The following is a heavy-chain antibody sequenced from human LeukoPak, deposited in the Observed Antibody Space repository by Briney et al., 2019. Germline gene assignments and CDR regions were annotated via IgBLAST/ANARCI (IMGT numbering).Heavy chain of an antibody. D-gene: IGHD5-12*01. V-gene: IGHV3-30*02. CDR3: AKDRMVATPSYYFDY. CDR1: GFTFGSYG. Sequence: GGSLRLSCAASGFTFGSYGMHWVRQAPGKGLEWVAFIRYDGSNKYYADSVKGRFTISRDNSKNTLYLQMNSLRAEDTAVYYCAKDRMVATPSYYFDYWGQGTLVTVSS. J-gene: IGHJ4*02. CDR2: IRYDGSNK.